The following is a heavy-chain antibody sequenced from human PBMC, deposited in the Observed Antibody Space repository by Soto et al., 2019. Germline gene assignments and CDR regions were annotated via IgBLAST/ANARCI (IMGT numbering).Heavy chain of an antibody. D-gene: IGHD6-13*01. CDR3: AREKIAAAGISL. Sequence: QVQLVESGGGVVQPGRSLRLSCAASGFTFSSYGMHWVRQAPGKGLEWVAVIWYDGSNKYYADSEKGRFTISRDNSKNTLYLQMNSLRAEDTAVYYCAREKIAAAGISLWGQGTLVTVSS. V-gene: IGHV3-33*01. J-gene: IGHJ4*02. CDR2: IWYDGSNK. CDR1: GFTFSSYG.